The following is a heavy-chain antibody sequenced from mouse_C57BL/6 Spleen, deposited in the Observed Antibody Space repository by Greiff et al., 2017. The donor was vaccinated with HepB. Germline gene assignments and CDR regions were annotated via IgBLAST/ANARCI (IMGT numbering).Heavy chain of an antibody. CDR2: INPYNGGT. CDR1: GYTFTDYY. D-gene: IGHD2-2*01. J-gene: IGHJ2*01. Sequence: EVKLQESGPVLVKPGASVKMSCKASGYTFTDYYMNWVKQSHGKSLEWIGVINPYNGGTSYNQKFKGKATLTVDKSSSTAYMELNSLTSEDSAVYYCARSRWLPPFDYWGQGTTLTVSS. V-gene: IGHV1-19*01. CDR3: ARSRWLPPFDY.